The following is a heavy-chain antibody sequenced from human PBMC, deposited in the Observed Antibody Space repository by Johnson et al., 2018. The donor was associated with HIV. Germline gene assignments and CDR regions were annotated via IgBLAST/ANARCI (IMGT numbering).Heavy chain of an antibody. CDR3: ARDRAWNYEGAFDI. D-gene: IGHD1-7*01. CDR2: IYSGGST. V-gene: IGHV3-66*01. Sequence: VQLVESGGGLVQPGGSLRLSCAASGFSFSSHWMVWVRQAPGKGLVCVSVIYSGGSTYYADSVKGRFTISRDNSKNTLYLQMNSLRAEDTAVYYCARDRAWNYEGAFDIWGQGTMVTVSS. J-gene: IGHJ3*02. CDR1: GFSFSSHW.